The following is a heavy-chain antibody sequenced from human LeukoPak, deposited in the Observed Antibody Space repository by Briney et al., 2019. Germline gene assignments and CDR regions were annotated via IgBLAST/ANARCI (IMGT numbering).Heavy chain of an antibody. CDR3: ARVRYFDWLAPGFDY. CDR2: IYSGGST. CDR1: GFTVSSNY. J-gene: IGHJ4*02. Sequence: GGSLRLYCAASGFTVSSNYMSWVRQAPGKGLEWVSVIYSGGSTYYADSVKGRFTISRDNSKNTLYLQMNSLRAEDTAVYYCARVRYFDWLAPGFDYWGQGTLVTVSS. D-gene: IGHD3-9*01. V-gene: IGHV3-53*01.